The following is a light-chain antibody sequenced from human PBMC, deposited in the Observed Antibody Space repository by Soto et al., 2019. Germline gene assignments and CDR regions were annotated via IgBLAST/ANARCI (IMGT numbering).Light chain of an antibody. CDR2: GAS. CDR3: QQYGSSGT. Sequence: EIGLTQSPGTLSLSPWERATLSCRASQSVSNNYLAWYQQKPGQAPRLLIYGASSRATGIPDRFSGSGSGTDFALTISRLEPEDFAVYYCQQYGSSGTFGQGTKVDIK. CDR1: QSVSNNY. V-gene: IGKV3-20*01. J-gene: IGKJ1*01.